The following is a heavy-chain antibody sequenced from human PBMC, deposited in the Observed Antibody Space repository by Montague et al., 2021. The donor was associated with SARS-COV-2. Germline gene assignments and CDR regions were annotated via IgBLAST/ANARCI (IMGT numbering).Heavy chain of an antibody. V-gene: IGHV4-34*01. J-gene: IGHJ3*01. CDR3: ARAQVTIFGVIIMLHAADAVDV. D-gene: IGHD3-3*01. CDR2: INHSGSS. CDR1: GGSFTGYY. Sequence: SETLSLTCAVYGGSFTGYYWTWIRQPPGKGLEWIGEINHSGSSNYNPSLESRVTMSVDTSKNQFSLRLNSVSAADTAVYYCARAQVTIFGVIIMLHAADAVDVWGQGTTVTVSS.